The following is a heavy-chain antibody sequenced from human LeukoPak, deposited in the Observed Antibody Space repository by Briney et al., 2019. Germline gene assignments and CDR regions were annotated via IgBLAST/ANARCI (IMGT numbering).Heavy chain of an antibody. D-gene: IGHD2-2*01. Sequence: ASVKVSCKASGYTFTSYGITWVRQAPGQGLEGMGWMNTYNDNTKYAQKLQGRVTMTKDTSTTTAYMELRSLRSDDTAVYYCVRVFCGSTSCYNSFDPWGQGTLVTVSS. V-gene: IGHV1-18*01. J-gene: IGHJ5*02. CDR3: VRVFCGSTSCYNSFDP. CDR1: GYTFTSYG. CDR2: MNTYNDNT.